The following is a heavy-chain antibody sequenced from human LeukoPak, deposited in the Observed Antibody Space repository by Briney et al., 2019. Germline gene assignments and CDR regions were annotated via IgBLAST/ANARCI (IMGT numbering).Heavy chain of an antibody. V-gene: IGHV3-21*01. D-gene: IGHD4-17*01. CDR1: GFTFSSYS. J-gene: IGHJ3*02. Sequence: GGSLRLSCAASGFTFSSYSMNWVRQAPGKGLEWVSSISSSSYIYYADSVKGRFTISRDNAKNSLYLQMNSLRAEDTAVYYCARVESLGDGDYVADAFDIWGQGTMVTVSS. CDR2: ISSSSYI. CDR3: ARVESLGDGDYVADAFDI.